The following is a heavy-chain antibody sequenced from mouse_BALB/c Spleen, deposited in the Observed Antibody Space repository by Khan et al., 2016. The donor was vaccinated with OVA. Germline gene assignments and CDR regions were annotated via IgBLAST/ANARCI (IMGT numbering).Heavy chain of an antibody. CDR2: IDPENGNT. CDR1: GFNIKDYY. CDR3: ARRAYGNYWFAY. V-gene: IGHV14-1*02. Sequence: VQLQQSGAELVRPGALVKLSCKASGFNIKDYYLLWVKQRPEQGLEWIGWIDPENGNTIYDPKFQAKASITADTSSNTAYLQLNSLTSEDTAVYYCARRAYGNYWFAYWGQGTLVTVSA. D-gene: IGHD2-1*01. J-gene: IGHJ3*01.